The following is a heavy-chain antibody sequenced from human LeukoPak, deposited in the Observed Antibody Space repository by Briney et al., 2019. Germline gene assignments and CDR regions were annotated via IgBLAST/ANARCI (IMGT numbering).Heavy chain of an antibody. D-gene: IGHD6-19*01. CDR3: GKDRSNGLFDY. V-gene: IGHV3-23*01. CDR2: VSASGGST. CDR1: GLTFSNYA. Sequence: GGSLRLSCAASGLTFSNYAMTWVRQAPGKGLEWVSVVSASGGSTYYADSVRGRFTISRDNSKNTLYLQMSSLRAEDTAIYYCGKDRSNGLFDYWGQGTLVTVSS. J-gene: IGHJ4*02.